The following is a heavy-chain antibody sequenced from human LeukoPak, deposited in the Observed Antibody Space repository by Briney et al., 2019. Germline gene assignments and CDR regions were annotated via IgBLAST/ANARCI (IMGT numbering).Heavy chain of an antibody. V-gene: IGHV1-2*02. D-gene: IGHD3-3*01. CDR3: AADRRFLEWSDS. Sequence: AAVKVSCKASGYTFTAYYMHWVRQAPGQGLEWMGWINPNNGDANYAQEVQVRVTMTRDTSISTTYMELRRLRSDDTAVYYCAADRRFLEWSDSWGQGTLVTVSS. CDR1: GYTFTAYY. CDR2: INPNNGDA. J-gene: IGHJ5*01.